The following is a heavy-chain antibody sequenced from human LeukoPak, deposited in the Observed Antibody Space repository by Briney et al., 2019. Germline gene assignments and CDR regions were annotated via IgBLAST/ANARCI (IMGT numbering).Heavy chain of an antibody. V-gene: IGHV4-59*12. J-gene: IGHJ4*02. CDR2: IYYSGST. D-gene: IGHD4-23*01. CDR3: ARAAYGGNYFDY. CDR1: GGSISSYY. Sequence: SETLSLTCTVSGGSISSYYWSWIRQPPGKGLEWIGYIYYSGSTYYNPSLKSRVTISVDTSKNQFSLKLSSVTAADTAVYYCARAAYGGNYFDYWGQGTLVTVSS.